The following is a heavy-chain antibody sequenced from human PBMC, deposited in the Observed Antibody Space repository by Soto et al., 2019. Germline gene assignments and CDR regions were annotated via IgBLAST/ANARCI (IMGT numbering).Heavy chain of an antibody. CDR1: GFSLTTSGVG. CDR3: AHRVLRTVFGLVTTTAIDFDF. CDR2: IYWDDDK. V-gene: IGHV2-5*02. D-gene: IGHD3-3*01. Sequence: QITLKESGPTVVKPTETLTLTCTFSGFSLTTSGVGVGWVRQSPGKAPEWLALIYWDDDKRYSTSLTSRLTITKDTSKNQVVLTMANVDPADTATYYCAHRVLRTVFGLVTTTAIDFDFWGQGTPVVVSS. J-gene: IGHJ4*02.